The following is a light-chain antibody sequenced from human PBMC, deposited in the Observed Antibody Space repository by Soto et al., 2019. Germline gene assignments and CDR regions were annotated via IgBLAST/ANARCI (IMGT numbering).Light chain of an antibody. CDR2: FNSDGSH. J-gene: IGLJ2*01. CDR1: SGHSNYV. V-gene: IGLV4-69*01. CDR3: QTWGTGIVL. Sequence: QPVLTQSPSASASLGASVKLTCTLTSGHSNYVIAWHQQQPEKGPRYLMKFNSDGSHSKGDGIPDRFSGSSSGAERYLTISSLQSEDEADYYCQTWGTGIVLFGGGTKLTVL.